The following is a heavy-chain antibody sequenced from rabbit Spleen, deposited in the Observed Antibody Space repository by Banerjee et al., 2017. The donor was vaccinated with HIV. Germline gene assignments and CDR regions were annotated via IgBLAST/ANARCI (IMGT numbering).Heavy chain of an antibody. D-gene: IGHD1-1*01. CDR2: IRGDSGSS. CDR1: GFDLSSSYW. CDR3: ARCDNGGDYSILNL. Sequence: QSLEESGGDLVKPGASLTLTCKASGFDLSSSYWMCWVRQAPGKGLEWIGCIRGDSGSSWFATWAKGRFTISKSSSTTVTLQMTSLTGADTATYFCARCDNGGDYSILNLWGQGTLVTVS. V-gene: IGHV1S40*01. J-gene: IGHJ4*01.